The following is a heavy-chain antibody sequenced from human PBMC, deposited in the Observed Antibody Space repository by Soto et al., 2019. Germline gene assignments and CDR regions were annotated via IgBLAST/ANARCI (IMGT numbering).Heavy chain of an antibody. CDR3: ARVMTVQAFDI. CDR1: GYTFTRYG. Sequence: GASVNVSCKASGYTFTRYGIHWVRQAPGQRLEWMGWINAGTGQVKYSQKFQGRVSITRDTSASTAYMELSSLRSEDTAVYYCARVMTVQAFDIWGQGTMVTVSS. CDR2: INAGTGQV. J-gene: IGHJ3*02. V-gene: IGHV1-3*01. D-gene: IGHD4-17*01.